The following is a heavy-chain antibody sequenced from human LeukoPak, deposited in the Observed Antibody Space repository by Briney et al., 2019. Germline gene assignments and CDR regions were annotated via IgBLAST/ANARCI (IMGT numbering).Heavy chain of an antibody. V-gene: IGHV3-7*01. CDR3: ARDSSSWYRVIPQVNFDY. CDR1: GFTFSSYW. CDR2: IKQDGSEK. Sequence: GGSLRLSCAASGFTFSSYWMSWVRQAPGKGLKWVANIKQDGSEKYYVDSVKGRFTISRDNAKNSLYLQMNSLRAEDTAVYYCARDSSSWYRVIPQVNFDYWGQGTLVTASS. D-gene: IGHD6-13*01. J-gene: IGHJ4*02.